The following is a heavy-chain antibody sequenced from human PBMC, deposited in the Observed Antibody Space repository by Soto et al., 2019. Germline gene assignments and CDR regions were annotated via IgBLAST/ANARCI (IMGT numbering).Heavy chain of an antibody. D-gene: IGHD6-6*01. CDR1: GGSISSYY. V-gene: IGHV4-59*01. CDR3: ARLGYSSSAHYLDY. CDR2: ISYSGDT. J-gene: IGHJ4*02. Sequence: LSLPCTVSGGSISSYYWTWIRQPPGKGLEWIGYISYSGDTNYDPSLKSRVTMSVDTSKNHFSLKLSSVTAADTAVYYCARLGYSSSAHYLDYWGQGTLVTVSS.